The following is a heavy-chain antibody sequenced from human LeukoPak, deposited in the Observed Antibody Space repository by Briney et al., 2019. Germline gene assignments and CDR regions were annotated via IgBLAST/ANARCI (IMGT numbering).Heavy chain of an antibody. D-gene: IGHD3-9*01. V-gene: IGHV4-59*08. CDR1: GGSIRRYY. Sequence: SETLSLTCTVSGGSIRRYYWSWIRQPPGKGLEWIGYIYDSGTTKYNISLQSRVTISLDTSKNQFSLKLSSVTAADTAVYYCATSYYDILTGYYGSYFDYWGQGTLVTVSS. CDR2: IYDSGTT. CDR3: ATSYYDILTGYYGSYFDY. J-gene: IGHJ4*02.